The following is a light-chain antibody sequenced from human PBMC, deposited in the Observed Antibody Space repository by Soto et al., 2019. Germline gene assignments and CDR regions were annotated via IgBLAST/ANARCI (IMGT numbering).Light chain of an antibody. V-gene: IGKV2-28*01. Sequence: DIVMTQYPISLPVTPGEPASISCRSSQILLHRNGYSYLEWYLQKPGQSPQLLIYLGSNRASGVPDRFSGSGSGTDFTLKISRVEAEDVGVYYCMQALQTPITFGQGTRLEIK. J-gene: IGKJ5*01. CDR2: LGS. CDR1: QILLHRNGYSY. CDR3: MQALQTPIT.